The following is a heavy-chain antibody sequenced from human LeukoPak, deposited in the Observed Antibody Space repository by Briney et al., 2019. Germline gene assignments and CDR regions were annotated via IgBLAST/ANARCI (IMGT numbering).Heavy chain of an antibody. CDR2: IYPSGNT. CDR1: GASVSGSPYY. Sequence: SETLSLTCTVSGASVSGSPYYWGWIRQPPGKGLEWIGSIYPSGNTNYNPSLKSRVTLSVDTSKTQFSLRLSSVTAADTAVYYCARGNYYYYYMDVWGKGTTVTVSS. V-gene: IGHV4-39*07. J-gene: IGHJ6*03. CDR3: ARGNYYYYYMDV.